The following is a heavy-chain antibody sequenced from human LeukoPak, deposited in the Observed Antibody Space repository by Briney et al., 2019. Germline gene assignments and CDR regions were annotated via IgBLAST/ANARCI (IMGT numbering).Heavy chain of an antibody. Sequence: ASVKVSCKASGYTFTSYYMHWVRQAPGQGLEWMGIINPSGGSTSYAQKFQGRVTTTRDTSTSTVYMELSSLRSEDTAVYYCARAVLTGYYTPDFDYWGQGTLVTVSS. CDR2: INPSGGST. D-gene: IGHD3-9*01. CDR3: ARAVLTGYYTPDFDY. V-gene: IGHV1-46*01. J-gene: IGHJ4*02. CDR1: GYTFTSYY.